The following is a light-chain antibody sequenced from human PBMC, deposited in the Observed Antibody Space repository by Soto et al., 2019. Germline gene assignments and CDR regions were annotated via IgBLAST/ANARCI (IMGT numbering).Light chain of an antibody. CDR1: QSVSSNS. CDR3: QDYGSSRT. V-gene: IGKV3-20*01. CDR2: GAS. Sequence: ENVLTQSPGTLSLSPGERATLSCRASQSVSSNSLAWYQQKPGQAPRLLIYGASSRATGIPDRFSGSGSGTDFTLTISRLDPEDFAVYYCQDYGSSRTFGQGTKVEIK. J-gene: IGKJ1*01.